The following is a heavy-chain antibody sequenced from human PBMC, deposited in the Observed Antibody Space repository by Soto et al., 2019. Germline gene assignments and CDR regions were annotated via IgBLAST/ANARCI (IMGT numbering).Heavy chain of an antibody. CDR1: GFTFSSYS. Sequence: EVQLVESGGGLVQPGGSLRLSCAASGFTFSSYSMNWVRQAPGKGLEWVSYISSSSSTIYYADSVKGRFTISRDNAKNSLYLQMNSLRAEDTAVYYCARDGYTILGVVNYYYMDVWGKGTTVTVSS. V-gene: IGHV3-48*01. D-gene: IGHD3-3*01. CDR2: ISSSSSTI. CDR3: ARDGYTILGVVNYYYMDV. J-gene: IGHJ6*03.